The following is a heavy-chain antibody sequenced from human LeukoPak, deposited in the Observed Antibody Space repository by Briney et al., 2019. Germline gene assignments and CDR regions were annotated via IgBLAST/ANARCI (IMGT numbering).Heavy chain of an antibody. J-gene: IGHJ4*02. D-gene: IGHD3-22*01. V-gene: IGHV3-30*18. CDR2: ISFDGSNK. Sequence: PGGSLRLSCAASGFTFSSYGMDSVRQAPGKGLEWVAVISFDGSNKYYAASVKGRFTISRDNSKNSLYLQMNSLRSEDTAVYSCAKFQGGYHPDDYWGQGTLVTVSS. CDR1: GFTFSSYG. CDR3: AKFQGGYHPDDY.